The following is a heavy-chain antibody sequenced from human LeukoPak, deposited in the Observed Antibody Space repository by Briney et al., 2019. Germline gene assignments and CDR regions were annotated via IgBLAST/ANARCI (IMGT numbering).Heavy chain of an antibody. CDR3: AREVGVRQQLVLPPYYFDY. Sequence: PGGSLRLSCAASGFTFSSYEMNWVRQAPGKGLEWVSYISSSGSTIYYADSVKGRFTISRDNAKNSLYLQMNSLRAEDTAVYYCAREVGVRQQLVLPPYYFDYWGQGTLVAVSS. V-gene: IGHV3-48*03. D-gene: IGHD6-13*01. J-gene: IGHJ4*02. CDR1: GFTFSSYE. CDR2: ISSSGSTI.